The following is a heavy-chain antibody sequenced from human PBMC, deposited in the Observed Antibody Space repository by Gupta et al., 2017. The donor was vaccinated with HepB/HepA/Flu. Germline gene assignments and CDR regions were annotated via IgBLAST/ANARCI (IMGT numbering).Heavy chain of an antibody. J-gene: IGHJ4*02. D-gene: IGHD1-1*01. CDR1: GGSFETFA. V-gene: IGHV1-69*04. CDR2: VIPVVGIT. CDR3: ARTGTDDY. Sequence: QVQLMQSGAEVKKPGSSVKVSCKPSGGSFETFAINWVRQAPGQGLEWMGRVIPVVGITNYARNCQDRVTITADKSTATAYMEMSGLKLEDTAVYYCARTGTDDYWGQGTLVTVSS.